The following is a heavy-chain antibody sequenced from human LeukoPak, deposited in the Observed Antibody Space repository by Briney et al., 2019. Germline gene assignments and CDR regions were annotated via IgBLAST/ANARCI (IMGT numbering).Heavy chain of an antibody. V-gene: IGHV4-61*02. CDR1: GGSIISGSYY. D-gene: IGHD3-22*01. CDR3: ARLALPFEYYYDSSGYYFDY. Sequence: SETLSLTCTVSGGSIISGSYYWSWIRQPAGKGLEWLGRIYTSGNTNYNPSLKSRVTISVDTSKNQLSLKLSSVTAADTAVYYCARLALPFEYYYDSSGYYFDYWGQGTLVTVSS. J-gene: IGHJ4*02. CDR2: IYTSGNT.